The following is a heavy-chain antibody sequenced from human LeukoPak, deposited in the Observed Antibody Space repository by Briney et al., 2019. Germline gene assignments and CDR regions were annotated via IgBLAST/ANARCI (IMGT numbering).Heavy chain of an antibody. Sequence: SETLSLTCAVYGGSFSGYYWSWIRQPPGKGLEWIGEINHSGSTNYNPSLKSRVTISVDKSKNQFSLKLSSVTAADTAVYYCAREGFFDSSGYLDYWGQGTLVTVSS. V-gene: IGHV4-34*01. J-gene: IGHJ4*02. CDR1: GGSFSGYY. D-gene: IGHD3-22*01. CDR3: AREGFFDSSGYLDY. CDR2: INHSGST.